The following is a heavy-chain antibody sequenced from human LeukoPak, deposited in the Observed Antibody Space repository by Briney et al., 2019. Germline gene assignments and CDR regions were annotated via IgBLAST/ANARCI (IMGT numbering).Heavy chain of an antibody. CDR3: SPVSSSLDY. CDR2: IISKPYGRTT. J-gene: IGHJ4*02. Sequence: GGSLRLSCTASGFTFCDYDMSWVRQAPGKGLVLVVFIISKPYGRTTQFAASVTGRFTISRDDSRSIAYLQMNSLKTEDTAVYYCSPVSSSLDYWGQGTLVTVSS. D-gene: IGHD6-13*01. CDR1: GFTFCDYD. V-gene: IGHV3-49*04.